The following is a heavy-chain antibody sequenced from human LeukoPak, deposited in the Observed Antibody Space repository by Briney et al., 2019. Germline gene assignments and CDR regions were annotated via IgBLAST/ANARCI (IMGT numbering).Heavy chain of an antibody. CDR1: GFTFSSYA. V-gene: IGHV3-23*01. D-gene: IGHD3-10*01. CDR2: ISGSGGST. J-gene: IGHJ6*04. CDR3: VSYYYGSGSYHYYYYCGMDV. Sequence: PGGSLRLSCAASGFTFSSYAMSWVRQAPGKGLEWVSAISGSGGSTYYADSVKGRFTISRDNSKNTLYLQMNSLRAEDTAVYYCVSYYYGSGSYHYYYYCGMDVWGKGTTVTVSS.